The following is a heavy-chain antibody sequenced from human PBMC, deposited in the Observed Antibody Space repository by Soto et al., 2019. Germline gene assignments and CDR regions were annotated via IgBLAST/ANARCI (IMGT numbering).Heavy chain of an antibody. V-gene: IGHV3-21*01. CDR1: GFSFNTYT. Sequence: EVQLVESGGGLVKPGGSLRLSCAASGFSFNTYTMNWVRRAPGKGLEWVASITARSTYIYYADSMQGRFTISRDNAKNSLVLQRNSLRADDTAVYYCARNAEAVAGTIYFGLDVWGQGATVTVSS. CDR3: ARNAEAVAGTIYFGLDV. J-gene: IGHJ6*01. CDR2: ITARSTYI. D-gene: IGHD6-19*01.